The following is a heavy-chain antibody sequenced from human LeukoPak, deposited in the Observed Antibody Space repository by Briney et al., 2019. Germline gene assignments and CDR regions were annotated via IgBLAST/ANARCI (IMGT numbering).Heavy chain of an antibody. J-gene: IGHJ4*02. Sequence: GGPLRLSCAASGFTFSSYAMHWVRQAPGKGLEWVAVISYDGSNKYYADSVKGRFTISRDNSKNTLYLQMNSLRAEDTAVYYCARDLDYWGQGTLVTVSS. V-gene: IGHV3-30-3*01. CDR3: ARDLDY. CDR1: GFTFSSYA. CDR2: ISYDGSNK.